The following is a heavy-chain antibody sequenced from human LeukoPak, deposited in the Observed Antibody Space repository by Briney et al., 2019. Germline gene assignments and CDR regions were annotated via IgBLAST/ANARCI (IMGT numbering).Heavy chain of an antibody. D-gene: IGHD3-10*02. V-gene: IGHV3-7*01. J-gene: IGHJ6*04. CDR2: IKQDGSEK. CDR3: AELGITMIGGV. CDR1: GLTFSSYW. Sequence: GGSLRLSCAASGLTFSSYWMSWVRQAPGKGLERVANIKQDGSEKYYVDSVKGRFTISRDNAKNSLYLQMNSLGAEDTAVYYCAELGITMIGGVWGKGTTVTISS.